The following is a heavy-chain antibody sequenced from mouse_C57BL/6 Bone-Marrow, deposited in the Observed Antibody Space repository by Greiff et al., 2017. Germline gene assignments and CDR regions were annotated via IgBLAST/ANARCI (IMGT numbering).Heavy chain of an antibody. D-gene: IGHD4-1*01. CDR3: ATTGTAWFAY. CDR1: GYTFTSYW. Sequence: VQLQQPGAELVRPGSSVKLSCTASGYTFTSYWMDWVKQRPGQGLEWIGNIYPSDSETHYTQKFKDKATLTVDKSSSTAYLQLSSLTSEDSAVYYWATTGTAWFAYWGKGTLVNVSA. CDR2: IYPSDSET. J-gene: IGHJ3*01. V-gene: IGHV1-61*01.